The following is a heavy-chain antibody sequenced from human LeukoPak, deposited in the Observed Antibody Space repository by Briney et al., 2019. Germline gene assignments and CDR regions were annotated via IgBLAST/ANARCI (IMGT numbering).Heavy chain of an antibody. CDR2: ISSRGVST. V-gene: IGHV3-23*01. CDR1: GFTFSSYA. D-gene: IGHD4-11*01. Sequence: GGSLRLSCAASGFTFSSYAMSWVRQAPGKGLEWVSAISSRGVSTYYADSVKGRFTISRDNSKNTLYLQMNSLRAEDTAFYYCANTTTETPGWFDPWGQGTLVTVSS. J-gene: IGHJ5*02. CDR3: ANTTTETPGWFDP.